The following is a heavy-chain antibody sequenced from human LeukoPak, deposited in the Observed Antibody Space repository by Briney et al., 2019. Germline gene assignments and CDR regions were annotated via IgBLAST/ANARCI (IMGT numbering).Heavy chain of an antibody. D-gene: IGHD1-26*01. CDR2: INHSGST. CDR3: ASLGYSVAY. V-gene: IGHV4-59*12. Sequence: SETLSLTCTGSGGSISSYYWSWIRQPPGKGLEWIGEINHSGSTNYNPSLKSRVTISVDTSKNQFSLKLSSVTAADTAVYYCASLGYSVAYWGQGTLVTVSS. CDR1: GGSISSYY. J-gene: IGHJ4*02.